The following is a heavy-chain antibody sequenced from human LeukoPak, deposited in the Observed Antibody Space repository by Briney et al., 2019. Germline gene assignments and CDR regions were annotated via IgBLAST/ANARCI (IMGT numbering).Heavy chain of an antibody. CDR2: ISSSSSTI. D-gene: IGHD3-22*01. CDR1: GFTFSSYS. CDR3: ARDSGYDSSGYPSNYFDY. Sequence: PGGSLRLSCAASGFTFSSYSMNWVRQAPGKGLEWVSYISSSSSTIYYADSVKGRFTISRDNAKNSLYLQMNSLRAEDTAVYYCARDSGYDSSGYPSNYFDYWGQGTLVTVSS. J-gene: IGHJ4*02. V-gene: IGHV3-48*01.